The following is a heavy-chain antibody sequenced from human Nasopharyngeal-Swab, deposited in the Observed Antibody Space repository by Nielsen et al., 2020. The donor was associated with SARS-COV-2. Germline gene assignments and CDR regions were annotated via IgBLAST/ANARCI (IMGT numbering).Heavy chain of an antibody. CDR2: INHSGST. Sequence: RQAPGKGLEWIGEINHSGSTNYNPSLKSRVTISVDTSQNQFSLTVSSVTASDTAVYYCVRDNYYHYYMDVWGQGTTVTVSS. V-gene: IGHV4-34*01. J-gene: IGHJ6*03. CDR3: VRDNYYHYYMDV. D-gene: IGHD2-15*01.